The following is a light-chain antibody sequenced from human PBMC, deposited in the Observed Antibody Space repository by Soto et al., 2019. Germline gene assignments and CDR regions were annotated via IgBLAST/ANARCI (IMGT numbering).Light chain of an antibody. J-gene: IGLJ3*02. CDR3: SSYGDSSNVL. V-gene: IGLV2-8*01. CDR1: SRDVGGYNY. CDR2: EVN. Sequence: QSALTQPPSASGSPGQSVTISCTGTSRDVGGYNYVSWYQQYPDKAPKLIIFEVNKRPSGVPDRFSGSKSGNTASLTVSGLQAEDEADYYCSSYGDSSNVLFGGGTKLTVL.